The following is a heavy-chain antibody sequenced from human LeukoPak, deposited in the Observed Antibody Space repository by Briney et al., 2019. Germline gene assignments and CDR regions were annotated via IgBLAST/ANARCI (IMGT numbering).Heavy chain of an antibody. Sequence: GESLKISCKGSGYSFTTYWIGWVRQMPGKGLEWMGIIYPGDSDTRYSPSFQGQVTISADKSISTAYLQWSSLKASDTAMYYCARRGDRRAFDIGAQGKMVTVSS. J-gene: IGHJ3*02. V-gene: IGHV5-51*01. CDR1: GYSFTTYW. CDR3: ARRGDRRAFDI. CDR2: IYPGDSDT. D-gene: IGHD3-10*01.